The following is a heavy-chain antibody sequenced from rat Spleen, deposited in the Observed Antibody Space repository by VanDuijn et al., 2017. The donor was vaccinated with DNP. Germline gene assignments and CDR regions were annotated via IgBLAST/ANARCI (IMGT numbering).Heavy chain of an antibody. V-gene: IGHV5-20*01. J-gene: IGHJ4*01. CDR1: GFTFSDYY. CDR2: ISYDGGST. Sequence: EVQLVESGGGLVQPGRSLKLSCAASGFTFSDYYMAWVRQAPPKGLEWVAYISYDGGSTNYGDSVKGRFTISRDNAKSTLFLQMDSLRSEDTATYYCTRPRGSYGGYRVDAWGQGTSVSVSS. CDR3: TRPRGSYGGYRVDA. D-gene: IGHD1-11*01.